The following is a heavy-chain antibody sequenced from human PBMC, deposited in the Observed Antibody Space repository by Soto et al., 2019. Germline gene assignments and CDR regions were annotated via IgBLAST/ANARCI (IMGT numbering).Heavy chain of an antibody. J-gene: IGHJ4*02. CDR2: IIPIFGTA. CDR1: GGTFSSYA. CDR3: ASVRTGFYDFWSGPYY. Sequence: QVQLVQSGAEVKKPGSSVKVSCKASGGTFSSYAISWVRQAPGQGLEWMGGIIPIFGTANYAQKFQGRVTITADESTSTAYMELSSLRSEDTAVYYCASVRTGFYDFWSGPYYWGQGTLVTVSS. V-gene: IGHV1-69*01. D-gene: IGHD3-3*01.